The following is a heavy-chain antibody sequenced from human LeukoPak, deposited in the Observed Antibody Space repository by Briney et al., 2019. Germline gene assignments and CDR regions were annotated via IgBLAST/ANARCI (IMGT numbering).Heavy chain of an antibody. J-gene: IGHJ4*02. V-gene: IGHV3-30*18. CDR2: ISYDGSNK. Sequence: GRSLRLSCAASGFTFSSYGMHRVRQAPGKGLEWVAVISYDGSNKYYADSVKGRFTISRDNSKNTLYLQMNSLRAEDTAVYYCAKDHLYYFDYWGQGTLVTVSS. CDR1: GFTFSSYG. CDR3: AKDHLYYFDY.